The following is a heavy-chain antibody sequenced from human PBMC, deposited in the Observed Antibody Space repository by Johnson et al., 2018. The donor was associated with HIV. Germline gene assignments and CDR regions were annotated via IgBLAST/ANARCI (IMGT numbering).Heavy chain of an antibody. CDR2: ISYDGSNK. CDR1: QFTFSHYT. CDR3: AKDRASVWYSGSYLVD. D-gene: IGHD1-26*01. V-gene: IGHV3-30-3*01. J-gene: IGHJ3*01. Sequence: VQLVESGGGVVQPGRSLIISCAVSQFTFSHYTMHWVRLAPGKGLPWVAVISYDGSNKYYADSVKGRFPISRDNSTNTLDMQVNSLRADDTAVYYWAKDRASVWYSGSYLVDWGQGTMVTVSS.